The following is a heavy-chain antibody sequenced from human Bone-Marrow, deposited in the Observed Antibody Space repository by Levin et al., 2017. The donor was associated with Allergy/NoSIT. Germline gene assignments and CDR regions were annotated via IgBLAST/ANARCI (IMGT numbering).Heavy chain of an antibody. V-gene: IGHV5-51*01. D-gene: IGHD3-22*01. Sequence: GESLKISCKGSGYTFNTYWIGWVRQMPGKGLEWVAIIYPGDSDTRYGPSFQGQVTISVDTSTTTAYLQRSSLKASDTAMYFCVRRPGGYRYDSSGYYSPFDYWGQGTLVTVSS. CDR2: IYPGDSDT. J-gene: IGHJ4*02. CDR3: VRRPGGYRYDSSGYYSPFDY. CDR1: GYTFNTYW.